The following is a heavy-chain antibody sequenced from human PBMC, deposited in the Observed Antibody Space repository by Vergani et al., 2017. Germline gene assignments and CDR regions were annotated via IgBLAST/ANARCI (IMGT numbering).Heavy chain of an antibody. CDR1: GYSFTNYW. D-gene: IGHD3-22*01. CDR3: ARLYGRDSSGSKYFDY. Sequence: EVQLVQSGAEVKKPGESLKISCQISGYSFTNYWIGWVRQMPGKGLEWMGIILPADSDTRYSPSFQGQVTISVDKSISTAYLQRSSLRASDSAMYYCARLYGRDSSGSKYFDYWGQGTLVTVSS. J-gene: IGHJ4*02. V-gene: IGHV5-51*01. CDR2: ILPADSDT.